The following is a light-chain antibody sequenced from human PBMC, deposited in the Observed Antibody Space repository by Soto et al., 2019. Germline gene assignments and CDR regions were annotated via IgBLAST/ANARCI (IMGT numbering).Light chain of an antibody. CDR3: QQYGTSPRM. CDR1: QSVSNNY. J-gene: IGKJ1*01. V-gene: IGKV3-20*01. CDR2: GTS. Sequence: EIVLTQSPGTLSLSPGERATLSCRASQSVSNNYLAWYQQKPGQAPRLLIYGTSNRATGTPDRFSGSGSGTDFTLTISRLEPEDFAVYYCQQYGTSPRMFGQGTKVDIK.